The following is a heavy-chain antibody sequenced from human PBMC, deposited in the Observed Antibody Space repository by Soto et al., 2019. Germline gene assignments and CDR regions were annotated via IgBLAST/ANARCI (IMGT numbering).Heavy chain of an antibody. CDR3: ARGLTYYYDSSGYPNWFDP. J-gene: IGHJ5*02. Sequence: PSETLSLTCTVSGGSISSGGYSWSWIRQHPGKGLEWIGYIYYSGSTYYNPSLKSRVTISVDTSKNQFSLKLSSVTAADTAVYYCARGLTYYYDSSGYPNWFDPWGQGTLVTVSS. V-gene: IGHV4-31*03. D-gene: IGHD3-22*01. CDR2: IYYSGST. CDR1: GGSISSGGYS.